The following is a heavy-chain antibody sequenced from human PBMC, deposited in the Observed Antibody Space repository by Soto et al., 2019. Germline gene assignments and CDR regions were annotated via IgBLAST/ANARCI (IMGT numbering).Heavy chain of an antibody. CDR2: ISNDGSDK. J-gene: IGHJ3*01. Sequence: QVQLVESGGGVVQPGRSLRISCAASGFTFNNYGMHWVRQAPGKGLEWVATISNDGSDKYYADSVKGRLTISRDNSNNTVYLQVNSLRAEEAAVYYCAKEQGVAASHGIEWGVGTMVTVSS. V-gene: IGHV3-30*18. CDR1: GFTFNNYG. CDR3: AKEQGVAASHGIE. D-gene: IGHD6-13*01.